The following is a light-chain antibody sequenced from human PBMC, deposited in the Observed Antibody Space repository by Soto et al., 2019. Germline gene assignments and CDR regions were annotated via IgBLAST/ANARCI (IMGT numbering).Light chain of an antibody. CDR2: NAS. Sequence: DIQLTQYPSSLSASVGDTVTITCRASQTISTYLLWYHQKPGRAPNLLIYNASTLHSGVPSKFSGSGSGTDFTLTISGLQPEDFATYYCQQYNDSFPYTFGQGTKLEIK. CDR1: QTISTY. V-gene: IGKV1-39*01. J-gene: IGKJ2*01. CDR3: QQYNDSFPYT.